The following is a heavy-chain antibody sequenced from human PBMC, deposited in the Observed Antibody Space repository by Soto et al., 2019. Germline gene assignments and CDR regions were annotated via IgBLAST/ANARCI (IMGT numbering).Heavy chain of an antibody. J-gene: IGHJ6*02. CDR2: INPSGGST. V-gene: IGHV1-46*01. Sequence: SVKVSCKASGYTFTRYYMHLVRQAPGQGLEWIGIINPSGGSTSYAQKFQGRVTMTRDTSTSTVYMELSSLRSEDTAVYYCARGDDYDFWSGPPEDYYYYYGMDVWGQGTTVTVSS. CDR3: ARGDDYDFWSGPPEDYYYYYGMDV. D-gene: IGHD3-3*01. CDR1: GYTFTRYY.